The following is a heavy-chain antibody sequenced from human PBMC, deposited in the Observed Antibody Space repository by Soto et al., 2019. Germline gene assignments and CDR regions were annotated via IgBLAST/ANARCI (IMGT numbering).Heavy chain of an antibody. J-gene: IGHJ6*02. D-gene: IGHD2-15*01. CDR1: GGTFSSYA. CDR2: IIPIFGTA. Sequence: SVKVSCKASGGTFSSYAISWVLQAPGQGLEWMGGIIPIFGTANYAQKFQGRVTITADESTSTAYMELSSLRSEDTAVYYCASWVVVVAATLGMDVWGQGITVTVS. V-gene: IGHV1-69*13. CDR3: ASWVVVVAATLGMDV.